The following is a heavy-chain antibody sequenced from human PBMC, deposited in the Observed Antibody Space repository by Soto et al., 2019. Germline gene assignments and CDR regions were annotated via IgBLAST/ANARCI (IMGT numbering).Heavy chain of an antibody. J-gene: IGHJ6*02. CDR2: IYSGGST. CDR1: GFTVSSNY. V-gene: IGHV3-53*01. Sequence: GSLRLSCAASGFTVSSNYMSWVRQAPGKGLEWVSVIYSGGSTYYADSVKGRFTISRDNSKNTRDLQMNSLRAEDTAVYYCARDHRITIFGVAPPPYGMDVWGQGTTVTVSS. D-gene: IGHD3-3*01. CDR3: ARDHRITIFGVAPPPYGMDV.